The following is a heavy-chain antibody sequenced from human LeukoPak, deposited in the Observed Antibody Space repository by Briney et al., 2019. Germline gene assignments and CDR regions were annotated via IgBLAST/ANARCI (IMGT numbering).Heavy chain of an antibody. CDR1: GGSFSGYY. CDR3: ARGRIVVVYFDY. Sequence: ASETLSLTCAVYGGSFSGYYWSWIRQPPGKGLEWLGEINHSGSTNYNPSLKSRVTISVDTSKNQFSLKLSSVTAADTAVYYCARGRIVVVYFDYWGQGTLVTVSS. V-gene: IGHV4-34*01. D-gene: IGHD2-15*01. J-gene: IGHJ4*02. CDR2: INHSGST.